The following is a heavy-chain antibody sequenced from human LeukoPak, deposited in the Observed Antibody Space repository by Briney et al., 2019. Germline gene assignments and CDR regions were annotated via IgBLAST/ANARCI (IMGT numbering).Heavy chain of an antibody. CDR2: INPNDGGA. V-gene: IGHV1-2*02. CDR1: GYTFTGYY. CDR3: ARGRPGDYFDY. Sequence: GASVKVSCKASGYTFTGYYVHWVRQAPGQGFEWMGWINPNDGGADYAQKFQGRVTMTRDTSISTVYVELSKLRSDDTAVYYCARGRPGDYFDYWGQGTLVTVSS. J-gene: IGHJ4*02. D-gene: IGHD6-25*01.